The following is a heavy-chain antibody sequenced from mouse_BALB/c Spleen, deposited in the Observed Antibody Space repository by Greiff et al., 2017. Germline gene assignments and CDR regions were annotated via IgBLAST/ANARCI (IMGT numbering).Heavy chain of an antibody. V-gene: IGHV1-20*02. Sequence: EVQPQQSGPELVKPGASVKISCKASGYSFTGYFMNWVMQSHGKSLEWIGRINPYNGDTFYNQKFKGKATLTVDKSSSTAHMELRSLASEDSAVYYCARGNAMDYWGQGTSVTVSS. CDR2: INPYNGDT. CDR3: ARGNAMDY. J-gene: IGHJ4*01. CDR1: GYSFTGYF.